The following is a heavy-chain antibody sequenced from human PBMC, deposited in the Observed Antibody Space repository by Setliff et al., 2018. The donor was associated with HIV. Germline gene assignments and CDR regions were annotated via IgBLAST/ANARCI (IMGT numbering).Heavy chain of an antibody. J-gene: IGHJ4*02. CDR1: GYDFKIYD. D-gene: IGHD1-1*01. CDR2: INPGTGNT. CDR3: ARGKIPSWRPTMFDF. Sequence: ASVKVSCKASGYDFKIYDINWVRQVAGQGLEWMGWINPGTGNTGYPQNFSGRVTMTRNTSINTVYMELSSLRSEDTAIYFCARGKIPSWRPTMFDFWGQGTPVTVSS. V-gene: IGHV1-8*01.